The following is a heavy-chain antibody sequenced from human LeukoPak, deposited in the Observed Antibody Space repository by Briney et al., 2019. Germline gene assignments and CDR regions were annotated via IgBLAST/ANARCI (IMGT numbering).Heavy chain of an antibody. D-gene: IGHD6-19*01. Sequence: GGSLRLSCAASGFTFSSYEMNWVRQAPGRGVEWVSYISSSGSTIYYADSVKGRFTISRDNAKNSLYLQMNSLRAEDTAVYYCARDYPYSSGWYQDLYYYYYGMDVWGQGTTVTVSS. CDR1: GFTFSSYE. V-gene: IGHV3-48*03. CDR3: ARDYPYSSGWYQDLYYYYYGMDV. J-gene: IGHJ6*02. CDR2: ISSSGSTI.